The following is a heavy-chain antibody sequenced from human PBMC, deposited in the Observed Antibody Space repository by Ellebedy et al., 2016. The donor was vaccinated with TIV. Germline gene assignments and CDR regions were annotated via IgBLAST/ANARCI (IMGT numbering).Heavy chain of an antibody. V-gene: IGHV5-51*01. D-gene: IGHD6-19*01. J-gene: IGHJ5*02. CDR2: IYPGDSDT. Sequence: KVSCXGSGYSFTSYWIGWVRQMPGKGLEWMGIIYPGDSDTRYSPSFQGQVTISADKSISTAYLQWSSLKASDTAMYYCARARVLAVADIGGGWSQQEWFDPWGQGTLVTVSS. CDR1: GYSFTSYW. CDR3: ARARVLAVADIGGGWSQQEWFDP.